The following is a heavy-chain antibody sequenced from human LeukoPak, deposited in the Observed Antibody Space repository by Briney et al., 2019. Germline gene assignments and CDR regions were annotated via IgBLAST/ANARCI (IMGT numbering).Heavy chain of an antibody. V-gene: IGHV3-23*01. Sequence: PGGSLRLSCAASGFNFRTYIMRWVRQAPGKGLEWVSSISSSGGTTYYADSVKGRFTISRDNSKNTLYLQMNSLRAEDTAVYYCARASYDYVWGSYGYWGQGTLVTVSS. CDR1: GFNFRTYI. J-gene: IGHJ4*02. CDR2: ISSSGGTT. D-gene: IGHD3-16*01. CDR3: ARASYDYVWGSYGY.